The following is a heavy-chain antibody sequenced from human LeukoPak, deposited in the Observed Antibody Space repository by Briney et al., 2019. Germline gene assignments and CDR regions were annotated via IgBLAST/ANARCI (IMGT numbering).Heavy chain of an antibody. CDR2: IKQDGSEK. CDR1: GFTFGSYW. CDR3: ARAGGSGWYEDY. Sequence: GGSLRLSCAASGFTFGSYWMSWVRQAPGKGLEWVANIKQDGSEKYYVDSVKGRFTISRDNAKNSLYLQMNSLRAEDTAVYYCARAGGSGWYEDYWGQGTLVTVSS. V-gene: IGHV3-7*04. D-gene: IGHD6-19*01. J-gene: IGHJ4*02.